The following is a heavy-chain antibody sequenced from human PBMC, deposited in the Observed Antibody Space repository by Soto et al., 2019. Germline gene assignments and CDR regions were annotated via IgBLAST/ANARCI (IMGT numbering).Heavy chain of an antibody. D-gene: IGHD5-18*01. CDR1: GYSISTYW. J-gene: IGHJ4*02. V-gene: IGHV3-7*01. Sequence: EVQLVESGGGLVQPGGSLRLSCAASGYSISTYWMSWVRQAPGKGLEWVANVKQDGSEEYYVDSVKGRFTISRDNAKNSLYLQMNSLRAEDTAVYYCAALDTVMVKTAGYWGQGTLVTVSS. CDR2: VKQDGSEE. CDR3: AALDTVMVKTAGY.